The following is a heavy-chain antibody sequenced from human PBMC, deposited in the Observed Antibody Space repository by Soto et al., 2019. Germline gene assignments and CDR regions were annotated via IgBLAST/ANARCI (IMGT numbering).Heavy chain of an antibody. Sequence: QVLLQESGPGLINASGTLSLTCGVSGGSISTNNWWSWVRQTPGQGLEWIAEFYHTGSTNYNPSLKRRLTISLDKSMNQFSLRLTSVTAADSAVYYCARAKLCNTLSCPHSFDTWGQGTLVSVSS. D-gene: IGHD2-15*01. CDR3: ARAKLCNTLSCPHSFDT. V-gene: IGHV4-4*02. CDR2: FYHTGST. J-gene: IGHJ4*02. CDR1: GGSISTNNW.